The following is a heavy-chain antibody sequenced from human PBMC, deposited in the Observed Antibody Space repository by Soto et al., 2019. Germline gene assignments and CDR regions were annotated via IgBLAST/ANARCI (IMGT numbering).Heavy chain of an antibody. Sequence: GGSLRLSCAASGFTFSSYAMSWVRQAPGKGLEWVSAISGSGGSTYYADSVKGRFTISRDNSKNTLYLQMNSLRAEDTAVYYCAKDTDFWSGPPPGYWGQGTLVTVSS. J-gene: IGHJ4*02. D-gene: IGHD3-3*01. CDR3: AKDTDFWSGPPPGY. V-gene: IGHV3-23*01. CDR2: ISGSGGST. CDR1: GFTFSSYA.